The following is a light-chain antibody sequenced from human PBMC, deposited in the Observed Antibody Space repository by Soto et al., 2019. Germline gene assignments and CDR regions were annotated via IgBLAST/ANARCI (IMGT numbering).Light chain of an antibody. CDR2: GST. Sequence: QSVLSQPPSVSGCPGQRGTISCTWSSSNIGAGYDAHWFQQVPGTAPKLLIYGSTNRPSGVPDRFSGSKSGTSASLAITGLQAEDEADYYCQSYDSSLGGNYVFGTGTKVTVL. CDR3: QSYDSSLGGNYV. J-gene: IGLJ1*01. CDR1: SSNIGAGYD. V-gene: IGLV1-40*01.